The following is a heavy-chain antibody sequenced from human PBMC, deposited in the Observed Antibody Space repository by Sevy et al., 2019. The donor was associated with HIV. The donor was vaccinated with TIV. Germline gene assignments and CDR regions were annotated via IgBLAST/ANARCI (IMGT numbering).Heavy chain of an antibody. J-gene: IGHJ4*02. Sequence: GGSLRLSCVASGFTFSIYGIHWVRQAPGKGLEWMAVISTDATKQHFIDSVKGRFAMARDNSKYTVFLHMNNLRPDDTVTYYCVRELPMNGFWDLDSRGQGTLVTVSS. CDR1: GFTFSIYG. CDR3: VRELPMNGFWDLDS. D-gene: IGHD3-3*01. CDR2: ISTDATKQ. V-gene: IGHV3-30*03.